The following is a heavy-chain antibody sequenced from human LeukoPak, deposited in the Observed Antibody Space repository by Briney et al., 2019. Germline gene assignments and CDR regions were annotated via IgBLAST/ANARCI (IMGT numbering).Heavy chain of an antibody. Sequence: PWGSVKVSCKASGYTFTSYAMNWVRQAPGQGLEWMGWINTNTGNPTYAQGFTGRFVFSLDTSVSTAYLQISSLKAEDTAVYYCARAATWGSLSGGNWFDPWGQGTLVTVSS. CDR2: INTNTGNP. D-gene: IGHD7-27*01. V-gene: IGHV7-4-1*02. CDR1: GYTFTSYA. CDR3: ARAATWGSLSGGNWFDP. J-gene: IGHJ5*02.